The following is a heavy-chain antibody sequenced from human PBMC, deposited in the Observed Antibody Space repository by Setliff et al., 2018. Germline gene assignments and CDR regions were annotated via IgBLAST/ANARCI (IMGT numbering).Heavy chain of an antibody. CDR1: GFTFSSYA. Sequence: PGGSLRLSCAASGFTFSSYAMSWVRQAPGKGLGWVSAISGSGGSTYYADSVKGRFTISRDNSKNTVYLEMNSLRAEDTAVYYCAKRGPYCSGGTCHYYFDYWGQGTLVTVSS. CDR2: ISGSGGST. J-gene: IGHJ4*02. CDR3: AKRGPYCSGGTCHYYFDY. V-gene: IGHV3-23*01. D-gene: IGHD2-15*01.